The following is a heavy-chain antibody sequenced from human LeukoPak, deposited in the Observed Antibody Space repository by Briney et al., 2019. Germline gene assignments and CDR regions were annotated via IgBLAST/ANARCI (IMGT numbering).Heavy chain of an antibody. CDR1: GFTFSSYA. D-gene: IGHD6-19*01. Sequence: GGSLRLSCAASGFTFSSYAMHWVRQAPGKGLEWVAVISYDGSNKYYADSVKGRFTISRDNSKNTLYLQMNSLRAEDTAVYYCAKDRLVRVEDPLIDYWGQGTLVTVSS. CDR2: ISYDGSNK. CDR3: AKDRLVRVEDPLIDY. J-gene: IGHJ4*02. V-gene: IGHV3-30*04.